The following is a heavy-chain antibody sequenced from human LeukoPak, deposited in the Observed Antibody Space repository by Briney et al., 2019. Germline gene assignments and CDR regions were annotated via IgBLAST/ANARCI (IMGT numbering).Heavy chain of an antibody. Sequence: ASETLSLTCAVSGGSVSSGGYSWSWIRQPPGKGLEWIGYIYDSGSTYYNPSLKSRVTISLDRSKNQFSLKLTSVTAADTAVYYCARYGGSGTYFFDYWGQGTLVTVSS. CDR1: GGSVSSGGYS. V-gene: IGHV4-30-2*01. CDR2: IYDSGST. D-gene: IGHD3-10*01. J-gene: IGHJ4*02. CDR3: ARYGGSGTYFFDY.